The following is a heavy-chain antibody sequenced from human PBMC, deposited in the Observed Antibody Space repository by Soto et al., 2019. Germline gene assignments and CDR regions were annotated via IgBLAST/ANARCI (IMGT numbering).Heavy chain of an antibody. V-gene: IGHV1-18*01. CDR2: ISAYNGNT. D-gene: IGHD1-26*01. CDR1: GYTFTSYG. Sequence: QVQLVQSGAEVKKPGASVKVSCKASGYTFTSYGISWVRQAPGQGLEWMGWISAYNGNTNYAQKLQGRVTMTTDTSTSTAYMELRSLRSDDTAVYYCASRGGAKHSYYYYYGMDVWGQGTTVTVSS. CDR3: ASRGGAKHSYYYYYGMDV. J-gene: IGHJ6*02.